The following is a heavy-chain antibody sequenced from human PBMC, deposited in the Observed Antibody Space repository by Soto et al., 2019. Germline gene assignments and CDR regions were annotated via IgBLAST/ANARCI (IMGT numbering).Heavy chain of an antibody. CDR1: GYTFTGHY. Sequence: XSVKVSCKASGYTFTGHYMHWVRQAPVQGLEWMGWINPNSGGTNYAQKFQGRVTMTRDTSISTAYMELSRLRSDETAVYYCARVRGPKYCSGGSCYSQDAFDIWGQGTMVTVSS. CDR3: ARVRGPKYCSGGSCYSQDAFDI. CDR2: INPNSGGT. J-gene: IGHJ3*02. V-gene: IGHV1-2*02. D-gene: IGHD2-15*01.